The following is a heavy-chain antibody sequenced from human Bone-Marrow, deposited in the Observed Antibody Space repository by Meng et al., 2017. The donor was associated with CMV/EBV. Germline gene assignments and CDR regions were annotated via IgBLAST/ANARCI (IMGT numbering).Heavy chain of an antibody. CDR2: INPNSGGT. J-gene: IGHJ4*02. CDR3: ARENYVGTSPPGY. Sequence: ASVKVSCKASGYTFTGYYMHWVRQAPGQGLEWMGWINPNSGGTNYAQKFQGRVTMTRDTSISTAYMELSRLRSDDTAVYYCARENYVGTSPPGYWGPGPLVTVSS. CDR1: GYTFTGYY. D-gene: IGHD4-23*01. V-gene: IGHV1-2*02.